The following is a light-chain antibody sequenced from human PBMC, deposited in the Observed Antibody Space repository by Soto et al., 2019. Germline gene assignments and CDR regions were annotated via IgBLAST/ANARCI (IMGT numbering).Light chain of an antibody. J-gene: IGKJ4*01. V-gene: IGKV2D-29*01. CDR3: MQSISRLT. CDR1: QSLVYSDGKTY. Sequence: IVLTQTPLSLSVTPGQPASISCKSAQSLVYSDGKTYLYWYLQKPGQPPQPLIYGASNRFSGVPDRLSGSGSGTDFTLTISRVEAEDVGVYFCMQSISRLTFGGGTKVDIK. CDR2: GAS.